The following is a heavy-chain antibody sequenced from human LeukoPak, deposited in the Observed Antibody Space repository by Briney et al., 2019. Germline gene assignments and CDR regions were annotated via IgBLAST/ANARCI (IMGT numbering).Heavy chain of an antibody. J-gene: IGHJ5*02. D-gene: IGHD2-8*01. V-gene: IGHV1-69*05. CDR1: GGTFSSYA. CDR3: ARASYGVEGCPGP. CDR2: IIPIFGTA. Sequence: SVKVSCKASGGTFSSYAISWVRQAPGQGLEWMGGIIPIFGTANYAQKFQGRVTMTRDTSTSTVYMELSSLRSEDTAVYYCARASYGVEGCPGPSGQGTLVTVSS.